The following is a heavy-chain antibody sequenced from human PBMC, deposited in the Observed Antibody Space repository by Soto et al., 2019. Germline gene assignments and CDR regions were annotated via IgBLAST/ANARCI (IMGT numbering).Heavy chain of an antibody. CDR3: AKEGGLSGSYYISSSYYFDY. CDR2: ISYDGSNT. D-gene: IGHD1-26*01. Sequence: GSLRLSCVASGFTFSSYGMHWVRQAPGKGQEWVAIISYDGSNTYYADSVKGRFTISRDNSKNTLYLQMNSLRAEDTSVYYCAKEGGLSGSYYISSSYYFDYWGQGTLVTVSS. CDR1: GFTFSSYG. J-gene: IGHJ4*02. V-gene: IGHV3-30*18.